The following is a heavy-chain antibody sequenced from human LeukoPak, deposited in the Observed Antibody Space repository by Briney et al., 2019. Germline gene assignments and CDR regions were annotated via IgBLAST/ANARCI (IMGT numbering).Heavy chain of an antibody. D-gene: IGHD1-26*01. CDR2: ISYDGSNK. CDR3: AKDEPIGGDYYYYMDV. Sequence: GGSLRLSCAASGFTFSSYAMHWVRQAPGKGLEWVAVISYDGSNKYYADSVKGRFTISRDNSKNTLYLQMNSLRAEDTAVYYCAKDEPIGGDYYYYMDVWGKGTTVTVSS. CDR1: GFTFSSYA. V-gene: IGHV3-30-3*01. J-gene: IGHJ6*03.